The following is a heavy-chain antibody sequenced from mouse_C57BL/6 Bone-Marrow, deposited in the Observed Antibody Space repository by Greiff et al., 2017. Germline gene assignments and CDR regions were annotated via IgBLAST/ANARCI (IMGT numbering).Heavy chain of an antibody. V-gene: IGHV1-82*01. CDR1: GYAFSSSW. CDR3: ASRLYYYAMDY. Sequence: VKPGASVKISCKASGYAFSSSWMNWVTQRPGKGLEWIGRIYPGDGDTNYNGKFKGKATLTADKSSSTAYMQLSSLTSEDSAVCFCASRLYYYAMDYWGQGTSVTVSS. CDR2: IYPGDGDT. J-gene: IGHJ4*01.